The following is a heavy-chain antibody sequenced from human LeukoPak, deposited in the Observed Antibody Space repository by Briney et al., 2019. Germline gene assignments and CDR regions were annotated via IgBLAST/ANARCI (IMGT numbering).Heavy chain of an antibody. CDR1: GYTFTSYY. D-gene: IGHD3-9*01. CDR2: IIPIFGTA. CDR3: ARDRHGLGSSGYYFDY. J-gene: IGHJ4*02. V-gene: IGHV1-69*13. Sequence: GASVKVSCKASGYTFTSYYMHWVRQAPGQGLEWMGGIIPIFGTANYAQKFQGRVTITADESTSTAYMELSSLRSEDTAVYYCARDRHGLGSSGYYFDYWGQGTLVTVSS.